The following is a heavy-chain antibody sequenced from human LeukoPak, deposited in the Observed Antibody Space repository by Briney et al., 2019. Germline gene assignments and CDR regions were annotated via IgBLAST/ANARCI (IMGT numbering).Heavy chain of an antibody. V-gene: IGHV1-18*01. J-gene: IGHJ6*02. CDR1: GYTFTSYG. CDR2: ISANNGNT. Sequence: ASVKVSCKASGYTFTSYGISWVRQAPGQGLEWMGWISANNGNTNYAQKLQGRVTMTTDTSTSTAYMELRSLRSDDTAVYYCARFKQWLVRNDYYYYYGMDVWGQGTTVTVSS. CDR3: ARFKQWLVRNDYYYYYGMDV. D-gene: IGHD6-19*01.